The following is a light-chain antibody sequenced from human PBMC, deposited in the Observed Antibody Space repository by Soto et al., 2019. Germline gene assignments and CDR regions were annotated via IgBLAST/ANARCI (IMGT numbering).Light chain of an antibody. CDR3: AAWDDSLNGFV. CDR1: SSNIGSNS. V-gene: IGLV1-44*01. CDR2: ADN. Sequence: QSALTQPPSASGTPGLRVSISCSGSSSNIGSNSVQWHQQLPGTAPNLLIYADNQRPSGVPDRFSGSKSGTSASLAITGLQSGDEADYYCAAWDDSLNGFVFGPGTKVTVL. J-gene: IGLJ1*01.